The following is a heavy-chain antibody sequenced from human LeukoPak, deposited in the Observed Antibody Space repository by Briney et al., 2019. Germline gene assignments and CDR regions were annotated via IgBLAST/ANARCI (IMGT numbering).Heavy chain of an antibody. D-gene: IGHD3-3*01. CDR3: ARDIGDFWSGYDTDQNWFDP. CDR1: GFTFSSYS. CDR2: ISSSSSYI. V-gene: IGHV3-21*01. J-gene: IGHJ5*02. Sequence: GGSLRLSCAASGFTFSSYSMNWVRQAPGKGLEWVSSISSSSSYIYYADSVKGRFTISRDNAKNSLYLQMNSLRAEDTAVYYCARDIGDFWSGYDTDQNWFDPWGQGTLVTVSS.